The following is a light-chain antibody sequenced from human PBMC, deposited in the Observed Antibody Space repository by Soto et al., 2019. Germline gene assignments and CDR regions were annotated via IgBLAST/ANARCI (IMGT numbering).Light chain of an antibody. CDR2: GAS. CDR3: HQYGSSPRT. Sequence: EIVLTQSPGTLSLSPGERATLSCRASQSVSSSYLAWYQRKPGQAPRLLIYGASSRATGIPDRFSGSGSGTDFTLSISSLEPEDFAVYYCHQYGSSPRTFGQGTKVEIE. CDR1: QSVSSSY. J-gene: IGKJ1*01. V-gene: IGKV3-20*01.